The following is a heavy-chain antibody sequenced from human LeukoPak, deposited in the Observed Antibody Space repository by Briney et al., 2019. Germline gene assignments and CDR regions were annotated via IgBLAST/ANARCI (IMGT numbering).Heavy chain of an antibody. D-gene: IGHD3-10*01. J-gene: IGHJ4*02. CDR1: GGSISSGSYY. CDR2: IYYSGST. Sequence: SQTLSLTCTVSGGSISSGSYYWGWIRQPPGKGLEWIGSIYYSGSTYYNPSLQSRVTISIDTSKNQFSLKLSSVTAADTAVYYCARDSHYYGSGSYFYWGQGTLVTVSS. V-gene: IGHV4-39*02. CDR3: ARDSHYYGSGSYFY.